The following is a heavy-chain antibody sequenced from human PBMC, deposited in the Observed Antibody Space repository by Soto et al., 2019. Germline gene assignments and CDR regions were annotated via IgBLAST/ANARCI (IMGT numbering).Heavy chain of an antibody. D-gene: IGHD6-6*01. V-gene: IGHV4-31*03. J-gene: IGHJ5*02. CDR1: GGSISSGGYY. CDR2: IYYSGST. Sequence: SETLSLTCTVSGGSISSGGYYWSWIRQHPGKGLEWIGYIYYSGSTYYNPSLKSRVTISVDTSKNQFSLKLSSVTAADTAVYYCARDRSSGGESWGWFDPWGQGTLVTVSS. CDR3: ARDRSSGGESWGWFDP.